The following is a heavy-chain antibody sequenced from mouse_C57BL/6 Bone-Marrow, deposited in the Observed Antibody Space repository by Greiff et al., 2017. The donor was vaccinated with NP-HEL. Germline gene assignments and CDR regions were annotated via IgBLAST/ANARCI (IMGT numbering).Heavy chain of an antibody. Sequence: EVQLVESGGGLVQPGGSLKLSCAASGFTFSDYYMYWVRQTPEKRLEWVAYISNGGGSTYYPDTVKGRFTISRDNAKNTLYLQMSRLKSEDTAMYYCARQGYGSSPLWYFDVWGTGTTVTVSS. D-gene: IGHD1-1*01. J-gene: IGHJ1*03. CDR3: ARQGYGSSPLWYFDV. V-gene: IGHV5-12*01. CDR2: ISNGGGST. CDR1: GFTFSDYY.